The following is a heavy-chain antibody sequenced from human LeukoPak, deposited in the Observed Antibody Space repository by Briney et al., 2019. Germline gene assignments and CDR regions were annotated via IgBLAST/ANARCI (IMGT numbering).Heavy chain of an antibody. CDR1: GGSFRGYY. D-gene: IGHD3-10*01. J-gene: IGHJ4*02. V-gene: IGHV4-34*01. Sequence: SETLSLTCAVHGGSFRGYYWSWIRQPPRKRLEWIGEINHSGSTNYNPSLKSRVTISVDTSKKQFSLKLSSVTAADTGVYYCAIGRSELLWFGELFAYFDYWGQGTLVTVSS. CDR3: AIGRSELLWFGELFAYFDY. CDR2: INHSGST.